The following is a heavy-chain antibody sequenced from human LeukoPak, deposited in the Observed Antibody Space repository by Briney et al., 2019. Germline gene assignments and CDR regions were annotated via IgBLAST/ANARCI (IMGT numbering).Heavy chain of an antibody. CDR2: INHSGST. D-gene: IGHD6-19*01. V-gene: IGHV4-34*01. CDR1: GGPFSGYY. CDR3: AREASALKQWLVRGHNWFDP. J-gene: IGHJ5*02. Sequence: SETLSLTCAVYGGPFSGYYWSWIRQPPGKGLEWIGEINHSGSTNYNPSLKSRVTISVDTSKNQFSLKLSSVTAADTAVYYCAREASALKQWLVRGHNWFDPWGQGTLVTVSS.